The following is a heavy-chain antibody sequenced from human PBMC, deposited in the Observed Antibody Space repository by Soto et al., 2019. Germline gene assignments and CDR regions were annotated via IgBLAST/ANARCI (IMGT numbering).Heavy chain of an antibody. CDR3: TTHYGDYSFGGMDV. J-gene: IGHJ6*02. CDR2: IKSKTDGGTT. Sequence: EVQLVESGGGLVKPGGSLRLSCAASGFTFSNAWMSWVRQAPGKGLEWVGRIKSKTDGGTTDYAAPVKGRFTISRDDSKNTLYLQMNSLKTEDTAVYYCTTHYGDYSFGGMDVWGQGTTVTVSS. D-gene: IGHD4-17*01. CDR1: GFTFSNAW. V-gene: IGHV3-15*01.